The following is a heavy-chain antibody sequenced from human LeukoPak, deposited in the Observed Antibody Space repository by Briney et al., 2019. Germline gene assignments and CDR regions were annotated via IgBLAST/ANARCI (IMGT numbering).Heavy chain of an antibody. CDR3: ARVFDYGDYVGWYFDL. D-gene: IGHD4-17*01. CDR1: GGTFSSYA. V-gene: IGHV1-69*05. J-gene: IGHJ2*01. CDR2: IIPIFGTA. Sequence: SVKVSCKASGGTFSSYAISWVRQAPGQGLEWMGRIIPIFGTANYAQKFQGRVTITTDESTSTTYMELSSLRSEDTAVYYCARVFDYGDYVGWYFDLWGRGTLVTVSS.